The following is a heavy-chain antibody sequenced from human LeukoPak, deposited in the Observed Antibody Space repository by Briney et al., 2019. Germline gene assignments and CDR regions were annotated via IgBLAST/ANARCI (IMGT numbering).Heavy chain of an antibody. Sequence: GGSLRLSCEASGFTFSSYAMHWVRQAPGKGLEWVAVISYDGSNKYYADSVKGRFTISRDNSKNTLYLQMNSLRAEDTAVYYCARGYYYWGQGTLVTVSS. V-gene: IGHV3-30*01. CDR1: GFTFSSYA. J-gene: IGHJ4*02. D-gene: IGHD1-14*01. CDR3: ARGYYY. CDR2: ISYDGSNK.